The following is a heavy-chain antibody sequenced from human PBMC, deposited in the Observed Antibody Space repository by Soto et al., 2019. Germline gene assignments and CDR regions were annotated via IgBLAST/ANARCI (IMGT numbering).Heavy chain of an antibody. CDR3: VVNCSGGTCSGPPYGLGV. D-gene: IGHD2-15*01. V-gene: IGHV1-69*18. J-gene: IGHJ6*04. Sequence: QVRLVQSGAEVMRPGSSVKVTCKASGGTFSFYSIGWVRQAPGQGLEWMGRTISAFGSSNSAQKFRGRVSMTADESTGTAYMGLTSLTSEDTGVYYCVVNCSGGTCSGPPYGLGVWGGGTQVIVSS. CDR2: TISAFGSS. CDR1: GGTFSFYS.